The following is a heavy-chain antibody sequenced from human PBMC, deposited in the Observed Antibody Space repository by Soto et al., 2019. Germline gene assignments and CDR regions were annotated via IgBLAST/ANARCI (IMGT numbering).Heavy chain of an antibody. Sequence: SLRLSCAASGFTFSSYGMHWVRQAPGKGLEWVAVISYDGSNKYYADSVKGRFTISRDNSKNTLYLQMNSLRAEDTAVYYCAKLHAVAGPFYFDYWGQGTLVTVSS. D-gene: IGHD6-19*01. CDR3: AKLHAVAGPFYFDY. CDR1: GFTFSSYG. CDR2: ISYDGSNK. V-gene: IGHV3-30*18. J-gene: IGHJ4*02.